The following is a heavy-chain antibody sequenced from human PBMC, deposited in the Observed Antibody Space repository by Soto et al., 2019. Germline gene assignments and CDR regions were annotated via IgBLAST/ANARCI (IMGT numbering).Heavy chain of an antibody. CDR3: ALPYYDILTGYSRDAFDI. CDR1: GFSLRTSGVG. V-gene: IGHV2-5*02. D-gene: IGHD3-9*01. Sequence: ESGPTLVNPTQTLTLTCTFSGFSLRTSGVGVGWIRQPPGKALEWLALIYWDDDKRYSPSLKSRLTITKDTSKNQVVLTMTNMDPVDTATYYCALPYYDILTGYSRDAFDIWGQGTMVTVSS. J-gene: IGHJ3*02. CDR2: IYWDDDK.